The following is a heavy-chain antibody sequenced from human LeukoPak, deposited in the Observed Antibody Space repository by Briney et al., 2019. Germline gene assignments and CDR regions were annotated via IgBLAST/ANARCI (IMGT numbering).Heavy chain of an antibody. CDR1: GFTFSNYA. J-gene: IGHJ4*02. CDR2: ISYDGSKT. Sequence: GGSLRLSCTASGFTFSNYAFHWGRQAPGKGLEWVAVISYDGSKTDYTDSVNGRFTISRDNSKNTVYLQMNSLRPEDTAVYYCAASGSPGSWGQGTLVTVSS. V-gene: IGHV3-30*04. D-gene: IGHD1-26*01. CDR3: AASGSPGS.